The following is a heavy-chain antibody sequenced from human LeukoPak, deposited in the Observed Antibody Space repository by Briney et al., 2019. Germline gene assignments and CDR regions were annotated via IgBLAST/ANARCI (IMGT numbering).Heavy chain of an antibody. J-gene: IGHJ4*02. CDR3: VKDRSTSGVSEFDC. Sequence: GGSLRLSCAASGFTFDDYTMHWVRQVPGKGLEWVSFISWNGSSTYYVDSVKGRFIISRDNRKNSLYLQMNSLRTEDTALYYCVKDRSTSGVSEFDCWGQGTLVTVSS. V-gene: IGHV3-43*01. D-gene: IGHD1-1*01. CDR1: GFTFDDYT. CDR2: ISWNGSST.